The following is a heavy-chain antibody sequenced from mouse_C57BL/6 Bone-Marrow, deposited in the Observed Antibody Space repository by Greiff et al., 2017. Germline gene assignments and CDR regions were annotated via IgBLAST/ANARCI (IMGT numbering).Heavy chain of an antibody. CDR3: AREGAYYSSYFDY. CDR2: ISDGGSYT. D-gene: IGHD2-5*01. V-gene: IGHV5-4*01. Sequence: EVKLVESGGGLVKPGGSLKLSCAASGFTFSSYAMSWVRQTPEKRLEWVATISDGGSYTYYPDNVKGRFTISRDNAKNNLYLQMSHLKSEDTAMYYCAREGAYYSSYFDYWCQGTTLTVSS. CDR1: GFTFSSYA. J-gene: IGHJ2*01.